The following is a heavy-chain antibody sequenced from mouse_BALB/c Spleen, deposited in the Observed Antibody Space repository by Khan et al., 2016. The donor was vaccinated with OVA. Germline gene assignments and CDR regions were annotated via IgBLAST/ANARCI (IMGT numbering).Heavy chain of an antibody. D-gene: IGHD1-1*01. J-gene: IGHJ3*01. CDR1: GFTFSTYG. V-gene: IGHV5-6*01. CDR3: TRLAYYYDGEGFAY. Sequence: EVKLVESGGDLVKPGGSLKLSCAASGFTFSTYGMSWVRQTPDKRLEWVATVSTGGGYTYYPDSVKGRFTISRDNAKNTLYLQMSGLKSEDTAMFYCTRLAYYYDGEGFAYWGQGTLVTVSA. CDR2: VSTGGGYT.